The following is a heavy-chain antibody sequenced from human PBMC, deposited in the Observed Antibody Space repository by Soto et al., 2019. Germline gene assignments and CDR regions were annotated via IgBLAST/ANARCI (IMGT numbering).Heavy chain of an antibody. CDR2: ISGSGGST. CDR3: AKGIAVAGTSAHDAFDI. Sequence: ETLSLTCTVSGGSISSYYWSWIRQPPGKGLEWVSAISGSGGSTYYADSVKGRFTISRDNSKNTLYLQMNSLRAEDTAVYYCAKGIAVAGTSAHDAFDIWGQGTMVTVSS. J-gene: IGHJ3*02. D-gene: IGHD6-19*01. CDR1: GGSISSYY. V-gene: IGHV3-23*01.